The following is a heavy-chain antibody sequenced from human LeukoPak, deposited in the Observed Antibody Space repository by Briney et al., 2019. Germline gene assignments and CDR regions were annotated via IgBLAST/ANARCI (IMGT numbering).Heavy chain of an antibody. CDR3: ARSADFWSGLDF. CDR1: GFHFDAYA. V-gene: IGHV3-9*03. D-gene: IGHD3-3*01. Sequence: GRSLRLSCAASGFHFDAYAMHWVRQAPGKGLEWVSGISWNSGKMAYADSVKSRFTISRDNAENSLYLQMTSLRPEDMALYYCARSADFWSGLDFWGQGTLVTVSS. J-gene: IGHJ4*02. CDR2: ISWNSGKM.